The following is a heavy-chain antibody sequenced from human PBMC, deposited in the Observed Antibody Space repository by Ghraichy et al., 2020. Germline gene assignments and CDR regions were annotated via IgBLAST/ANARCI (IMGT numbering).Heavy chain of an antibody. CDR1: GFTFSNAW. Sequence: GGSLRLSCAASGFTFSNAWMSWVRQAPGKGLEWAGRIKSKTDGGTTDYAAPVKGRFTISRDDSKNTLYLQMNSLKTEDTAVYYCTTAQWWVETSSDYWGQGTLVTVSS. CDR3: TTAQWWVETSSDY. V-gene: IGHV3-15*01. D-gene: IGHD2-15*01. CDR2: IKSKTDGGTT. J-gene: IGHJ4*02.